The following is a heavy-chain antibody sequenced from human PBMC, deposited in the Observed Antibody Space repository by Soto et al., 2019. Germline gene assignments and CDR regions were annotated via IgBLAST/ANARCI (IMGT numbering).Heavy chain of an antibody. J-gene: IGHJ3*02. Sequence: PGESLKISCKGSGYSFTSYWIGWVRQMPGKGLEWMGIIYPGDSDTRYSPSFQGQVTISADKSISTAYLQWSSLKASDTAMYYCATCIAVTGAALPFDIWGQGTMVTVSS. CDR3: ATCIAVTGAALPFDI. CDR2: IYPGDSDT. V-gene: IGHV5-51*01. CDR1: GYSFTSYW. D-gene: IGHD6-19*01.